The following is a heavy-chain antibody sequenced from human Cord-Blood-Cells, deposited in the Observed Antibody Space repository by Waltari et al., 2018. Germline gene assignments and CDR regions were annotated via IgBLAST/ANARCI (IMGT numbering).Heavy chain of an antibody. D-gene: IGHD1-20*01. CDR1: RSYA. CDR2: IIPIFGTA. Sequence: RSYAISWVRQAPGQGLEWMGGIIPIFGTANYAQKFQGRVTITADKSTSTAYMELSSLRSEDTAVYYCARARGYNWKPNWFDPWGQGTLVTVSS. V-gene: IGHV1-69*06. CDR3: ARARGYNWKPNWFDP. J-gene: IGHJ5*02.